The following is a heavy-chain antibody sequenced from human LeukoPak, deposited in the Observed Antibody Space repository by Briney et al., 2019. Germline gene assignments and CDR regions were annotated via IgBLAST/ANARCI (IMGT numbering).Heavy chain of an antibody. J-gene: IGHJ4*02. CDR2: ISSSGSTI. V-gene: IGHV3-48*03. CDR1: GFTFGRYE. CDR3: AKTSYGSGSYYIRERYFDY. Sequence: GGSLRLSCAASGFTFGRYEMNWVRQAPGKGLEWVSYISSSGSTIYYADSVKGRFTISRDNAKNSLYLHMNSLRAEDTAVYYCAKTSYGSGSYYIRERYFDYWGQGTLVTVSS. D-gene: IGHD3-10*01.